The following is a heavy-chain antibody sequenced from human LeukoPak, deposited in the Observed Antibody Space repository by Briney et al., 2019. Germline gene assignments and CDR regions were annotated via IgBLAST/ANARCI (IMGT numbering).Heavy chain of an antibody. J-gene: IGHJ4*02. CDR3: ARQVPGYCSSDSCPGHFDY. V-gene: IGHV4-61*05. CDR1: GGSISITTYY. Sequence: SETLSLTCTVSGGSISITTYYWGWIRQPPGKGLEWIGYIYYSGSTKYNPSLKSRVTISVDTSKNQFSLKLSSVTAADTAVYYCARQVPGYCSSDSCPGHFDYWGQGALVTVSS. CDR2: IYYSGST. D-gene: IGHD2-2*01.